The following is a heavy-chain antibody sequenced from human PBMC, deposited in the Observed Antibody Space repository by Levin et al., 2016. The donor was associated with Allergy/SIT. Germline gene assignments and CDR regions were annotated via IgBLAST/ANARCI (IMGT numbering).Heavy chain of an antibody. Sequence: SETLSLTCTVSGGSISSGSYYWSWIRQPAGKGLEWIGRIYTSGSTNYNPSLKSRVTISVDTSKNQFSLKLSSVTAADTAVYYCARWVVATTYFDYWGQGTLVTVSS. V-gene: IGHV4-61*02. J-gene: IGHJ4*02. CDR2: IYTSGST. CDR3: ARWVVATTYFDY. D-gene: IGHD5-12*01. CDR1: GGSISSGSYY.